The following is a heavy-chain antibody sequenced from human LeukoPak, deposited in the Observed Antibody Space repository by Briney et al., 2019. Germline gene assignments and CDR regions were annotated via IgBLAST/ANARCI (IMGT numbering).Heavy chain of an antibody. V-gene: IGHV3-53*01. J-gene: IGHJ3*02. CDR2: IYSGGNT. D-gene: IGHD6-13*01. CDR3: ASDDGGDARFGSTWYAGVFDI. CDR1: GFTFDDYG. Sequence: PGGSLRLSCAASGFTFDDYGMSWVRQAPGKGLEWVSVIYSGGNTYYADSVKGRFTISRDTSKNTLYLQMNSLRAEDTAVYYCASDDGGDARFGSTWYAGVFDIWGQGTMVTVSS.